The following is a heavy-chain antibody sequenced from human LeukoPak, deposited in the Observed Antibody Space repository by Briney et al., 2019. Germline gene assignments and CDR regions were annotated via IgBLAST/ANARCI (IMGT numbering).Heavy chain of an antibody. V-gene: IGHV4-39*07. Sequence: PSETLFLTCTVSGGSISSSSYYWGWIRQPPGKGLEWIGSIYYSGSTYYNPSLKSRVTISVDTSKNQFSLKLSSVTAADTAVYYCARDRGVSHAFDYWGQGTLVTVSS. CDR2: IYYSGST. J-gene: IGHJ4*02. D-gene: IGHD2-21*01. CDR3: ARDRGVSHAFDY. CDR1: GGSISSSSYY.